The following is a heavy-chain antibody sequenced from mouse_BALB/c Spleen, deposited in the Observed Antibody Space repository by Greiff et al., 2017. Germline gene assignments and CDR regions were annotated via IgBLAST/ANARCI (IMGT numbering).Heavy chain of an antibody. CDR1: GYTFTEYI. CDR2: FYPGSGSI. D-gene: IGHD2-14*01. CDR3: ARHGAYYRYDGYAMDY. J-gene: IGHJ4*01. V-gene: IGHV1-62-2*01. Sequence: QVQLKESGAELVKPGASVKLSCKASGYTFTEYIIHWVKQRSGQGLEWIGWFYPGSGSIKYNEKFKDKATLTADKSSSTVYMELSRLTSEDSAVYFCARHGAYYRYDGYAMDYWGQGTSATVSS.